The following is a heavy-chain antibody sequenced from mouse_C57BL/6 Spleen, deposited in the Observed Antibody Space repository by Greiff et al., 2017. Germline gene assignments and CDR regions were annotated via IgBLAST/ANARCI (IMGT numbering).Heavy chain of an antibody. CDR3: ADNDGSFAY. Sequence: VQVVESGAELARPGASVKLSCKASGYTFTSYGISWVKQRTGQGLEWIGEIYPRSGNTYYNEKFKGKATLTADKSSSTAYMELRRLASEDSAVYFCADNDGSFAYWGQGTLVTVSA. CDR2: IYPRSGNT. CDR1: GYTFTSYG. D-gene: IGHD2-3*01. J-gene: IGHJ3*01. V-gene: IGHV1-81*01.